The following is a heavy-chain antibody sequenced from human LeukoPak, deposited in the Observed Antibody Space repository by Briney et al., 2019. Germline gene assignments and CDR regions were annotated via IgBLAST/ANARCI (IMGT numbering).Heavy chain of an antibody. J-gene: IGHJ4*02. Sequence: GGSLRLSCAASGFTFSNYWMSWVRQAPGKGPEWVGDIKTDGSDKYYVGSVKGRFTISRDNARNSLYLQMNSLRAEDTAVYYCARDSLIQYGSGSYWGFDYWGQGILVTVSS. D-gene: IGHD3-10*01. CDR2: IKTDGSDK. CDR3: ARDSLIQYGSGSYWGFDY. V-gene: IGHV3-7*03. CDR1: GFTFSNYW.